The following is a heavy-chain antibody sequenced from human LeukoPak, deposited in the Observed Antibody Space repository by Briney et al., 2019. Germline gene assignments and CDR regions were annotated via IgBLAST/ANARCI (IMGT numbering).Heavy chain of an antibody. D-gene: IGHD2-15*01. CDR2: ISYDGSNK. CDR1: GFTFSSYG. V-gene: IGHV3-30*18. CDR3: AKGLGYCSGGSCST. Sequence: RGSLRLSCAASGFTFSSYGMHWVRQAPGKGLEWVAGISYDGSNKYYAESVKGRFTISRDNSKNTLYLQMNSLRAEDTAVYYCAKGLGYCSGGSCSTWGQGTLVTVSS. J-gene: IGHJ5*02.